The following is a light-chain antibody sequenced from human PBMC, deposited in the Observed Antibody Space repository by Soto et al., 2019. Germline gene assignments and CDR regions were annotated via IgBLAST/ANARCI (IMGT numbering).Light chain of an antibody. J-gene: IGKJ2*01. CDR3: HQYGSSPLT. Sequence: EIVLTQSPGTLSLSPGDRATLSCRASQSVTSSYLAWFQQKPGQAPRLLIYEASSRATGNPDRFSGSGSGTDFTLTINRLEPEDFAVYSCHQYGSSPLTFGQGTKLEIK. V-gene: IGKV3-20*01. CDR2: EAS. CDR1: QSVTSSY.